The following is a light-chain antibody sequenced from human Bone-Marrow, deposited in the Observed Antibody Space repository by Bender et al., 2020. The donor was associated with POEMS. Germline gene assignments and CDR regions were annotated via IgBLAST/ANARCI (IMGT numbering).Light chain of an antibody. CDR1: SSNIGSYY. CDR3: AAWDDSLSGVV. V-gene: IGLV1-47*01. J-gene: IGLJ3*02. Sequence: QSVLTQPPSASGTPGQRVTISCSGSSSNIGSYYVYWYQQLPGTAPKLLIYKNNQRPSGVPDRLSGSKSGTSASLAISGVRSEDEADYYCAAWDDSLSGVVFGGGTKLTVL. CDR2: KNN.